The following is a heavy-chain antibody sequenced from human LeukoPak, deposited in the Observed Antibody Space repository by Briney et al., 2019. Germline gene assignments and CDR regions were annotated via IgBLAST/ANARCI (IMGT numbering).Heavy chain of an antibody. CDR1: GFTFSNYG. Sequence: GGSLRLSCAASGFTFSNYGMHWVRQAPGKGLEWVAFVRYDETTKFYADSVKGRLTISRDNSKTTLYLQMNSLRAEDTAVYYCARDELGSRYYYYYCMDVWGKGTTVTVSS. CDR2: VRYDETTK. D-gene: IGHD6-13*01. V-gene: IGHV3-30*02. CDR3: ARDELGSRYYYYYCMDV. J-gene: IGHJ6*03.